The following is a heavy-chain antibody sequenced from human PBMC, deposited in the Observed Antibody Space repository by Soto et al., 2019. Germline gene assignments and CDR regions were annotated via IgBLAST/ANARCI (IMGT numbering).Heavy chain of an antibody. Sequence: SETLSLTCTVSGGSISSSSYYWGWVRQPPGKGLEWIGSIYYSGSTYYNPPLKSRVTISVDTSKNQFSLKLSSVTAADTAVYYCARLNNDILTGYYKGTFDYWGQGTLVTVSS. CDR3: ARLNNDILTGYYKGTFDY. CDR1: GGSISSSSYY. CDR2: IYYSGST. J-gene: IGHJ4*02. V-gene: IGHV4-39*01. D-gene: IGHD3-9*01.